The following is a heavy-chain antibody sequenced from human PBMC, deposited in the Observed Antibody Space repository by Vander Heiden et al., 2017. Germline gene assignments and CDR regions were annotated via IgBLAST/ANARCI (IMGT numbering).Heavy chain of an antibody. D-gene: IGHD5-18*01. CDR3: ARDGDRYGYRDY. V-gene: IGHV3-11*01. Sequence: QVQLVESGGGLVKPGGSLRLSCAASGFTFSDYYMSWIRQAPGKGLEWVSYISSSGSTIYYADAVKGRFTISRDNAKKSLYLKMKRMRAEDTAVYYFARDGDRYGYRDYWGQGTMVTVSS. CDR1: GFTFSDYY. CDR2: ISSSGSTI. J-gene: IGHJ4*02.